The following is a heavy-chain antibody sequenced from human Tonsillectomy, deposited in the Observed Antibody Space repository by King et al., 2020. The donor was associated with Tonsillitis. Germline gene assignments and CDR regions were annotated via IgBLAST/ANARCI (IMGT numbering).Heavy chain of an antibody. J-gene: IGHJ4*02. D-gene: IGHD6-19*01. CDR2: IDHSGTT. V-gene: IGHV4-34*01. CDR1: VGSFNDHF. Sequence: VQLQQWGAGLLKPSETLSLTCAVYVGSFNDHFWTWIRQPPGKGLEWIGDIDHSGTTHYTPSLNSRVTISVDVSKNQFSLNVTSVTAADTAVYYCARGSSGWSKSFDYWGRGNLVIVSS. CDR3: ARGSSGWSKSFDY.